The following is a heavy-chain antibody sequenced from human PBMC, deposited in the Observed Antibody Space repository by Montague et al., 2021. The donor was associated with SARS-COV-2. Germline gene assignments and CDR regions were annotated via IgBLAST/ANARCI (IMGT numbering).Heavy chain of an antibody. CDR3: ARGVRGSGTRSL. Sequence: SLRLSCAASGFTFSSCSMNWVRQAPGKGLEWVSSISSSSSYIYYADSVKGRFTISRDNAKNSLYLQMNSLRAEDTAVYYCARGVRGSGTRSLWGQGTLVTVSS. V-gene: IGHV3-21*01. D-gene: IGHD2-2*01. J-gene: IGHJ4*02. CDR1: GFTFSSCS. CDR2: ISSSSSYI.